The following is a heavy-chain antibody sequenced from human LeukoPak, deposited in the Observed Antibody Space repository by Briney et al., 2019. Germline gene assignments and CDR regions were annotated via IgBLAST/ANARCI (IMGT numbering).Heavy chain of an antibody. V-gene: IGHV5-51*01. CDR1: GFNFTSYW. CDR3: ARLGGTRGYSSSWYLDY. D-gene: IGHD6-13*01. CDR2: IYPGDSDT. J-gene: IGHJ4*02. Sequence: GESLKIFRWSSGFNFTSYWLGLVRPVPGKGLGWMGIIYPGDSDTRYSPSFEGPVNLSPDQSLNTAYLPSGRLKGPDHAIVLCARLGGTRGYSSSWYLDYWGQGTRVTVSS.